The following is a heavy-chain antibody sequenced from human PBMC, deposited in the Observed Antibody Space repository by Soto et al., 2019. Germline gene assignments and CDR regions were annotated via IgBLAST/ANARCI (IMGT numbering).Heavy chain of an antibody. J-gene: IGHJ4*02. Sequence: VQLMEAGGGLVRPGGSLRLSCAASGFSFGDFYMNWVRLAPGRGLEWDSFISSSSITTYYADSVRGRFTTSRDNAQKTLYLHMNNRRADDTDVYFCARETPYDIVPGYSKMYMDSWGPGTQVTV. CDR2: ISSSSITT. D-gene: IGHD3-9*01. V-gene: IGHV3-11*01. CDR1: GFSFGDFY. CDR3: ARETPYDIVPGYSKMYMDS.